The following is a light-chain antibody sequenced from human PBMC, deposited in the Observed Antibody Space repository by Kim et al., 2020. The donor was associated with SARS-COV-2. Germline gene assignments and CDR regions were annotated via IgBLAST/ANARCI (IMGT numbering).Light chain of an antibody. V-gene: IGLV2-14*01. CDR1: GSDVGGYRY. J-gene: IGLJ1*01. CDR2: EVD. CDR3: SSYIRGSTNYV. Sequence: QSNTISCTGSGSDVGGYRYVCWYQQHPGKAPKLVIYEVDNRPSGVSIRFSGSKSGNTASLNISGLQAEDEADYYCSSYIRGSTNYVFGTGTKVTVL.